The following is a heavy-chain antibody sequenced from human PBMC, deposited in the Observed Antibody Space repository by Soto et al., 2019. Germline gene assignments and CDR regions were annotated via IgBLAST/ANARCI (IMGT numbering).Heavy chain of an antibody. D-gene: IGHD3-10*01. J-gene: IGHJ5*02. Sequence: SETLSLTCAVYGGSFSGYYWSWIRQPPGKGLEWIGEINHSGSTNYNPSLKSRVTISVDTSKNQFSLKLSSVTAADTAVYYCARGGFLDPWGQGTLVTVSS. V-gene: IGHV4-34*01. CDR3: ARGGFLDP. CDR1: GGSFSGYY. CDR2: INHSGST.